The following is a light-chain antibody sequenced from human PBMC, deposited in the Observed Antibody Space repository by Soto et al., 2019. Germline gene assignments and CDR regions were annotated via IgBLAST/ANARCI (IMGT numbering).Light chain of an antibody. CDR3: QQYEDLPLA. CDR2: DAS. CDR1: QDSSNY. Sequence: DIQITQSPSSLSASVGDRVAITCQASQDSSNYLNWYQHKPGKPPKLLISDASNLETGVPSRFSGSGSGTDFTFTISSLQTEDVATYYCQQYEDLPLAFGPGTKVDIK. J-gene: IGKJ3*01. V-gene: IGKV1-33*01.